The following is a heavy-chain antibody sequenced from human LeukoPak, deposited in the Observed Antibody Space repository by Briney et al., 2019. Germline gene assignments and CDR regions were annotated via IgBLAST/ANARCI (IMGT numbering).Heavy chain of an antibody. CDR2: ISPSGST. CDR1: GGSINGGNYY. J-gene: IGHJ4*02. V-gene: IGHV4-61*02. Sequence: PSQTLSLTCTVSGGSINGGNYYWTWIRQPAGKGLEWIGRISPSGSTNYNPSLTSRVTISVDTSKNQFSLKLSSVTAADTAVYYCARGVYVWGSLVPRITRYYFDYWGQGTLVTVSS. D-gene: IGHD3-16*01. CDR3: ARGVYVWGSLVPRITRYYFDY.